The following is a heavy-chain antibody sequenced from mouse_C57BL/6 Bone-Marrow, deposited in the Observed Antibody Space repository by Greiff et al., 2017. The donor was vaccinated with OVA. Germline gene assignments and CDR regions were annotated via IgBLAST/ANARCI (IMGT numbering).Heavy chain of an antibody. Sequence: EVQLQQSGPGLAKPSQTLSLTCSVTGYSITSDYWNWIRKYPGNKLEYMGDISHSGSANYNPSHKSRISIIRDTSKNQYYLLLNSVTTEDTATYYCAKQTWSYYYAMDYWGQGTSVTVSS. J-gene: IGHJ4*01. CDR1: GYSITSDY. CDR2: ISHSGSA. V-gene: IGHV3-8*01. CDR3: AKQTWSYYYAMDY.